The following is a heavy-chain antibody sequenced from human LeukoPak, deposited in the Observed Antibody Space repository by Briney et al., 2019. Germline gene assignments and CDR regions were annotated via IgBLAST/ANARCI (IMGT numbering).Heavy chain of an antibody. CDR2: IDPSTGST. Sequence: GASVKVSCKASGYTFTGYYMHWVRQATGQGLEWMGWIDPSTGSTNYAQKFEGRVTLTRDTTISTAYMELRRLRSDDTAIYDFARQPLITLVGEVATGHYFDFWGQGTLVSVSS. CDR3: ARQPLITLVGEVATGHYFDF. D-gene: IGHD3-10*01. J-gene: IGHJ4*02. CDR1: GYTFTGYY. V-gene: IGHV1-2*02.